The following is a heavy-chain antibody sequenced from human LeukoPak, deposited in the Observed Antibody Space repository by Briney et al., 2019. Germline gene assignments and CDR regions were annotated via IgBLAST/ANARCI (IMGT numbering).Heavy chain of an antibody. CDR1: RYTFTGYY. J-gene: IGHJ3*02. D-gene: IGHD3-10*01. CDR3: ARGGLLWFGELYGDAFDI. V-gene: IGHV1-2*02. CDR2: INPNSGGT. Sequence: ASVKVSCKASRYTFTGYYIHWVRQAPGQGLEWMGWINPNSGGTNYAQKFQGRVTMTRDTSISTAYMELSRLRSDDTAVYYCARGGLLWFGELYGDAFDIWGQGTMVTVSS.